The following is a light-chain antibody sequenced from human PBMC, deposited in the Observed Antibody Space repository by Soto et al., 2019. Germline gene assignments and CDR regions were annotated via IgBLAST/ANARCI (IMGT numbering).Light chain of an antibody. V-gene: IGKV3-15*01. CDR1: QSLTRN. J-gene: IGKJ2*01. CDR2: EAS. Sequence: EIVMTQSPATLSVSPGERAALSCRASQSLTRNLAWYQQKPGQAPRLLMYEASTRATGIPARFSGSGSGTEFTFTISSVQSEDFAVYYCQQYNNWPPYTFGQGTKLEIK. CDR3: QQYNNWPPYT.